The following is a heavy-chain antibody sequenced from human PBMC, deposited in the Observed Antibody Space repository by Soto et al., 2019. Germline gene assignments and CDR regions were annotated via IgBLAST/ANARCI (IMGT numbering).Heavy chain of an antibody. Sequence: GGSLILSCAASGFTFSSYAMSWVRQAQGKGLEWVSAISGSGGSTYYADSVKGRFTISRDNSKNTLYLQMNSLKTEDTAVYYCTTFLELRPYYYGMDVWGQGTTVTGSS. CDR1: GFTFSSYA. CDR3: TTFLELRPYYYGMDV. D-gene: IGHD1-7*01. V-gene: IGHV3-23*01. J-gene: IGHJ6*02. CDR2: ISGSGGST.